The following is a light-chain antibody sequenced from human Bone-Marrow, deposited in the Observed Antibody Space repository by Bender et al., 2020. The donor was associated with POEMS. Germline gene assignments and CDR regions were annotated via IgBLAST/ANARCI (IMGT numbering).Light chain of an antibody. CDR1: NIGSKT. CDR2: DDS. Sequence: SYVLTQPPSVSVAPGQTARITCGGNNIGSKTLHWYQQKPGQAPVLVVYDDSDRPSGIPDRFSGSNSENTATLSITTVEGEDEADYFCQVWDLSSEVVFGGGTKLTVL. V-gene: IGLV3-21*02. CDR3: QVWDLSSEVV. J-gene: IGLJ2*01.